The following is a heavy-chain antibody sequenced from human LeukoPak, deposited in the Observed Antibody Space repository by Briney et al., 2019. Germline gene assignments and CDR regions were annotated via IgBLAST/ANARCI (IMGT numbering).Heavy chain of an antibody. J-gene: IGHJ5*02. CDR1: GGSISSYY. V-gene: IGHV4-59*01. CDR3: ARDSGSYYNVGRFDP. Sequence: SETLSLTCTVSGGSISSYYWSWLRQPPGNGLEWIGYIYYSGSINYNPSLKSRVTVSVDTSKNQFSLKLSSVTAADTAVYYCARDSGSYYNVGRFDPWGQGTLVTVSS. D-gene: IGHD3-10*01. CDR2: IYYSGSI.